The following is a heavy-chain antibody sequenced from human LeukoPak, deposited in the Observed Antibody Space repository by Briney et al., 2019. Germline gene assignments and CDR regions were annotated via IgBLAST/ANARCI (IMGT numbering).Heavy chain of an antibody. D-gene: IGHD3-22*01. CDR2: IYSGGSA. J-gene: IGHJ4*02. V-gene: IGHV3-53*01. CDR3: ARVREGSSGYYRFYFYY. CDR1: GFTVSSNY. Sequence: GGSLRLSCAASGFTVSSNYMSWVRQAPGKGLEWVSVIYSGGSAYYADSVKGRFTISRDNSKSTLYLQMNSLRAEDTAVYYCARVREGSSGYYRFYFYYWGQGTLVTVSS.